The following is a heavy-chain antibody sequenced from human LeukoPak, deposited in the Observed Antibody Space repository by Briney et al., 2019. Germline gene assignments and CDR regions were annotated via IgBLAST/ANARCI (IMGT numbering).Heavy chain of an antibody. CDR1: GFTFSSYS. CDR3: VRRHSGWCFDY. Sequence: PGGSLRHSCAASGFTFSSYSMSWVRQAPGKGLEWVSYITSSSTTIYYADSVKGRFTISRDNAKNSLYLQMNSLRAEDTAVYYCVRRHSGWCFDYWGQGTLVTVSS. V-gene: IGHV3-48*01. D-gene: IGHD6-19*01. CDR2: ITSSSTTI. J-gene: IGHJ4*02.